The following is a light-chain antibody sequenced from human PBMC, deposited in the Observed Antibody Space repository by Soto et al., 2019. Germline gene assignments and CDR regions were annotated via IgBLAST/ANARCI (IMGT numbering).Light chain of an antibody. J-gene: IGLJ1*01. CDR2: EVS. V-gene: IGLV2-11*01. CDR1: SSDVGGYNS. Sequence: QSVLTQPRSVSGSPGQSVAISCTGTSSDVGGYNSVSWYQHHPGKAPTLMIYEVSKRPSGVPDRLSGSKSGNTASLTISGLQAEDEADYYCCSYAGGNYVFGTGTKVTVL. CDR3: CSYAGGNYV.